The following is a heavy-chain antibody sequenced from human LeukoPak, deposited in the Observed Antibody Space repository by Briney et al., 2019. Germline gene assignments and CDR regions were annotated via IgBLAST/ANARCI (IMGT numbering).Heavy chain of an antibody. CDR1: GGSISSYY. D-gene: IGHD2-21*01. Sequence: ASETLSLTCTVSGGSISSYYWSWIRQPPGKGLEWIGYIYYSRSTNYNPSLKSRVTISVDTSKNQFSLKLSSVTAADTAVYYCARVLQYCGGDCYYYYYYYMDVWGKGTTVTVSS. CDR2: IYYSRST. V-gene: IGHV4-59*01. CDR3: ARVLQYCGGDCYYYYYYYMDV. J-gene: IGHJ6*03.